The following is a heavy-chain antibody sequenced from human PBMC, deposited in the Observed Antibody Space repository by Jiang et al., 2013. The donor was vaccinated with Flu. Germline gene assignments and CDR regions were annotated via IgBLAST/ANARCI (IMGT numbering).Heavy chain of an antibody. V-gene: IGHV4-4*08. Sequence: LLKPSETLSLTCTVSGDSINTYYWSWIRQSPGKGLEWIGYIFSSGGTNYNPSLKSRVTMSVDTSKNHFSLRLNSVTAADTAVYYCASSAATGNFFTFWGRGTLVTVSS. D-gene: IGHD1-26*01. CDR3: ASSAATGNFFTF. CDR2: IFSSGGT. J-gene: IGHJ4*02. CDR1: GDSINTYY.